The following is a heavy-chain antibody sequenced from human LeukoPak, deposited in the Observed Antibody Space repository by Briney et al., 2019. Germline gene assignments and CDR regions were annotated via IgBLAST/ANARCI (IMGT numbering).Heavy chain of an antibody. CDR3: ARRFSIAVAGPFDY. CDR1: GYTFTSYA. D-gene: IGHD6-19*01. CDR2: INAGNGNT. Sequence: ASVKVSCKASGYTFTSYAMHWVRQAPGQRLEWTGWINAGNGNTKYSQKFQGRVTITRDTSASTAYMELSSLRSKDTAVYYCARRFSIAVAGPFDYWGQGTLVTVSS. V-gene: IGHV1-3*01. J-gene: IGHJ4*02.